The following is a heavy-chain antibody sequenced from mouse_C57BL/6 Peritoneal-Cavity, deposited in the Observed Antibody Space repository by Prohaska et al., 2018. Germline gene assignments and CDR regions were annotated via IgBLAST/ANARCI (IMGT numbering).Heavy chain of an antibody. D-gene: IGHD2-3*01. J-gene: IGHJ1*03. Sequence: EVKLLQSGGGLVQPGGSLKLSCAASGIDFSRYWMSWVRRAPGKGLEWIGEINPDSSTINYAPSLKDKFIISRDNDKNTLYLQMSKVRSEDTALYYCASPDGYYWYFDVWGTGTTVTVSS. V-gene: IGHV4-1*01. CDR1: GIDFSRYW. CDR3: ASPDGYYWYFDV. CDR2: INPDSSTI.